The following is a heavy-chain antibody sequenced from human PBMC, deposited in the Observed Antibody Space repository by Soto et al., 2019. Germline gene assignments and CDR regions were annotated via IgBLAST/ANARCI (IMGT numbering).Heavy chain of an antibody. CDR2: IYYSGST. D-gene: IGHD3-10*01. Sequence: SETLSLTCTVSGGSISSYYWSWIRQPPGKGLEWIGYIYYSGSTNYNPSLKSRVTISVDTSKNQFSLKLSSVTAADTAVYYCARDSEFGDLLGQSPFEIWGQGTMVTVSS. J-gene: IGHJ3*02. CDR3: ARDSEFGDLLGQSPFEI. V-gene: IGHV4-59*01. CDR1: GGSISSYY.